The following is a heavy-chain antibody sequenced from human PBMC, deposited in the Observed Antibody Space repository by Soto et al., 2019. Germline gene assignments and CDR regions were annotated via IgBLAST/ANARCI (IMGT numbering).Heavy chain of an antibody. CDR3: ARVRLYCSGGSCSGFYNWFDP. D-gene: IGHD2-15*01. CDR2: IYHSGST. Sequence: SETLSLTCAVSGGSISSGGYAWSWLRQPPGKGLEWIGYIYHSGSTYYNPSLKSRVTISVDRSKNQFSLKLSSVTAADTAVYYCARVRLYCSGGSCSGFYNWFDPWGQGTLVTVSS. V-gene: IGHV4-30-2*01. J-gene: IGHJ5*02. CDR1: GGSISSGGYA.